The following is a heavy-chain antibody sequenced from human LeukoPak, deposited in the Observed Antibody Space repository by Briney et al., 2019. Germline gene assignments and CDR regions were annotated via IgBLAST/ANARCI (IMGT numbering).Heavy chain of an antibody. Sequence: SETLSLTCAVYGGSFSGYYWTWIRQPPGKGLEWIGEIIDTGSTKYNSSLKSRVTISVDTSKNQFSLSLDSVTAADTAVYYCARGLASGYPPIPFDYWGQGTLVTVSP. CDR3: ARGLASGYPPIPFDY. D-gene: IGHD3-3*01. J-gene: IGHJ4*02. V-gene: IGHV4-34*12. CDR1: GGSFSGYY. CDR2: IIDTGST.